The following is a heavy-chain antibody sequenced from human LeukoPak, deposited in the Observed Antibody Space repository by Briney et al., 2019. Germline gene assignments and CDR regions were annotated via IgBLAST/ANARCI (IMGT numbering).Heavy chain of an antibody. CDR3: ARFLWRAGGFDY. J-gene: IGHJ4*02. CDR1: GYTFTGYY. V-gene: IGHV1-2*02. D-gene: IGHD1-14*01. Sequence: GASVKVSCKASGYTFTGYYMHWVRQAPGQGLEWMGWINPNSGGTNYAQKFRGRVTMTRDTSISTAYMELSRLRSDDTAVYYCARFLWRAGGFDYWGQGTLVTVSS. CDR2: INPNSGGT.